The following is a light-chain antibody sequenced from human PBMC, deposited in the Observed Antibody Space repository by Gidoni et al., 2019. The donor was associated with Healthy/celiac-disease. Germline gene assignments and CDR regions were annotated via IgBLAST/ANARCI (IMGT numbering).Light chain of an antibody. CDR1: HSVLYSSNNKNY. CDR3: QQYYSTPRT. V-gene: IGKV4-1*01. J-gene: IGKJ2*02. Sequence: DIMMPPPPDSLAVSLGESATITCKSSHSVLYSSNNKNYLAWYQQKPGQPPKLLIYWASTRESGVPDRFSGSGSGTDFTLTISSLQAEDVAVYYCQQYYSTPRTFXQXTKLEIK. CDR2: WAS.